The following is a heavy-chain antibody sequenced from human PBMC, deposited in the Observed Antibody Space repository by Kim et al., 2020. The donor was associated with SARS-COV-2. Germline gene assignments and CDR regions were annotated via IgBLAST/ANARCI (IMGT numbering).Heavy chain of an antibody. CDR1: GFTFNSYA. V-gene: IGHV3-30-3*01. CDR2: ISYDGSNK. J-gene: IGHJ6*02. Sequence: GGSLRLSCAASGFTFNSYAMHWVRQAPGKGLEWVALISYDGSNKYYADSVKGRFTISRDNSKNTLYLQMNSLRAEDTAVYYCARDRGGGYFVSMDVWGQGTTVTVSS. D-gene: IGHD3-10*01. CDR3: ARDRGGGYFVSMDV.